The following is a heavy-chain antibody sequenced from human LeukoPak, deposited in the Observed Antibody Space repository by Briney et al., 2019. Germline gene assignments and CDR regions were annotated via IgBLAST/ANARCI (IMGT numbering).Heavy chain of an antibody. CDR2: ISYDGSNK. D-gene: IGHD2-2*01. J-gene: IGHJ4*02. V-gene: IGHV3-30*19. CDR3: ARESRLPDIVVVPAAPDY. CDR1: GFTFNSYG. Sequence: PGESLRLSCAASGFTFNSYGMHWVRQAPGKGLEWVAVISYDGSNKYYADSVKGRFTISRDNSKITLYLQMNSLRAEDTAVYYCARESRLPDIVVVPAAPDYWGQGTLVTVSS.